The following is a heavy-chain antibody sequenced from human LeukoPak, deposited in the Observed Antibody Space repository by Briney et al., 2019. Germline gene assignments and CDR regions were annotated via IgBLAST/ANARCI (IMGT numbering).Heavy chain of an antibody. Sequence: ASVKVSFKASGYTFTSYAMHWVRQAPGQRLEWMGWINAGNGNTKYSQKFQGRVTITRDTSASTAYMELSSLRSEDTAVYYCARGYFDWLLKIDYWGQGTLVTVSS. CDR2: INAGNGNT. CDR3: ARGYFDWLLKIDY. V-gene: IGHV1-3*01. J-gene: IGHJ4*02. CDR1: GYTFTSYA. D-gene: IGHD3-9*01.